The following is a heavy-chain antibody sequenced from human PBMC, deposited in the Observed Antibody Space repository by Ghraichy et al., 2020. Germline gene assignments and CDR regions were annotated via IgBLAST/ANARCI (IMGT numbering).Heavy chain of an antibody. CDR1: GGSFSGYY. CDR2: INHSGST. J-gene: IGHJ6*03. D-gene: IGHD3-3*01. V-gene: IGHV4-34*01. Sequence: SETLSLTCAVYGGSFSGYYWSWIRQPPGKGLEWIGEINHSGSTNYNPSLKSRVTISVDTSKNQFSLKLSSVTAADTAVYYCARSQPFWRGYYYYYMDVWGKGTTVTVSS. CDR3: ARSQPFWRGYYYYYMDV.